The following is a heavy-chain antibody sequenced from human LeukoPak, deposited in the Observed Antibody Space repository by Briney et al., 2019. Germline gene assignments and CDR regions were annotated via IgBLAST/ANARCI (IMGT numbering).Heavy chain of an antibody. V-gene: IGHV3-21*01. D-gene: IGHD6-13*01. J-gene: IGHJ4*02. CDR2: ISSSSNYM. CDR3: ARPLDSSNNYFDY. CDR1: GFTFSRNA. Sequence: SGGSLRLSCAASGFTFSRNAMNWVRQAPGKGLEWVSFISSSSNYMSYADSVKGRFTISRDNAKNSLYPQMNSLRAEDTAVYYCARPLDSSNNYFDYWGQGTLVTVSA.